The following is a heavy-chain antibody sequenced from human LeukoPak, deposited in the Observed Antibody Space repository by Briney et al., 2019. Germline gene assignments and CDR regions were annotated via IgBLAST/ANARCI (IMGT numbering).Heavy chain of an antibody. Sequence: SETLSLTCAVYGGSFSGYYWSWIRQPPGKGLEWIGEINHSGSTNYNPSLKSRVTISVDTSKNQFSLKLSSVTAADTAVYYCARRRGFLEWLLYKGSFDYWGQGTLVTVSS. CDR2: INHSGST. J-gene: IGHJ4*02. CDR1: GGSFSGYY. V-gene: IGHV4-34*01. CDR3: ARRRGFLEWLLYKGSFDY. D-gene: IGHD3-3*01.